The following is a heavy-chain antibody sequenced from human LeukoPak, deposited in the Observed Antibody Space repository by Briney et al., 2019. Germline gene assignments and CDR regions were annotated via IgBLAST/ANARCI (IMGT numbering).Heavy chain of an antibody. J-gene: IGHJ4*02. CDR2: IRHSDGST. CDR3: AKGLETESRLDS. V-gene: IGHV3-23*01. Sequence: PGGSLRLPCAASGFTFTNQAMSWVRQSPGKGLEWVSGIRHSDGSTYYADAVKGRFTISSDKSKNTLFLQMNSLRAEDTALYYCAKGLETESRLDSWGQGTLVTVSS. D-gene: IGHD1-1*01. CDR1: GFTFTNQA.